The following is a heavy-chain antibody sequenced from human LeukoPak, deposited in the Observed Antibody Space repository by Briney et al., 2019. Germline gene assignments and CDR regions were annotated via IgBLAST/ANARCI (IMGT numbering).Heavy chain of an antibody. D-gene: IGHD3-16*01. Sequence: GESLKISCEGSGYSFTSHWIGWVRQMPGKGLEWMGIIYPGDSDTRYSPSFQGQVTISADKSISTAYLQWSSLKASDTAMYYCAILGGGADAYYYYYMDVWGKGTTVTVSS. J-gene: IGHJ6*03. CDR1: GYSFTSHW. V-gene: IGHV5-51*01. CDR3: AILGGGADAYYYYYMDV. CDR2: IYPGDSDT.